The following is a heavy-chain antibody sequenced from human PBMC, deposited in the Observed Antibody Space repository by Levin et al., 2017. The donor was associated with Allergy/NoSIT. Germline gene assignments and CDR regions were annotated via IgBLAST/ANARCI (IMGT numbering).Heavy chain of an antibody. Sequence: ASVKVSCKASGYTFTKYAMNWVRQAPGQGLEWMGWINTNTGNPTFAQGFTGRFVFSLDTSVSTAYLQISSLKAEDTAVYYCARVRGEYSDYDSPMDVWGKGTTVTVSS. CDR3: ARVRGEYSDYDSPMDV. CDR1: GYTFTKYA. CDR2: INTNTGNP. V-gene: IGHV7-4-1*02. D-gene: IGHD5-12*01. J-gene: IGHJ6*04.